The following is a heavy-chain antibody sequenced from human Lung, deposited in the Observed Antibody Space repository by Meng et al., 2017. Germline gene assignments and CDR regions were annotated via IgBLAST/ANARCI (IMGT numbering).Heavy chain of an antibody. Sequence: SCAVSGGSISSSNWWSWVRQPPGKGLEWIGEIYHSGSTNYNPSLKSRVTISVDKSKNQFSLKLSSVTAADTAVYYCARGLRGIAVAGLFDYWGQGNRVTGAS. CDR3: ARGLRGIAVAGLFDY. CDR2: IYHSGST. J-gene: IGHJ4*02. V-gene: IGHV4-4*02. CDR1: GGSISSSNW. D-gene: IGHD6-19*01.